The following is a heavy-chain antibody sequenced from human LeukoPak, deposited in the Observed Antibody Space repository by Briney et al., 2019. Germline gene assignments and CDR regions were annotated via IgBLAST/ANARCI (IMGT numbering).Heavy chain of an antibody. J-gene: IGHJ6*04. CDR3: ARDPQDYYGMDV. CDR1: GFTFSSYS. CDR2: IGSSSSYI. Sequence: GGSLRLSCAASGFTFSSYSMNWVRQAPGKGLEWVSSIGSSSSYIYYADSVKGRFTISRDNAKNSLYLQMNSLRAEDTAVYYCARDPQDYYGMDVWGKGTTVTVSS. V-gene: IGHV3-21*01.